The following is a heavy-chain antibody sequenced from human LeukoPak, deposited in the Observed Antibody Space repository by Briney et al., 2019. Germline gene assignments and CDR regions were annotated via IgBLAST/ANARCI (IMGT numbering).Heavy chain of an antibody. V-gene: IGHV3-23*01. CDR1: GFTFSSYA. CDR2: ISGSGDTA. Sequence: GRSLRLSCAASGFTFSSYAMSWVRQAPGKGLEWVSVISGSGDTAFYADSVKGRFTISRDNSKNTLSLQMNSLRAEDTAIYYCAKDWNSPVAGTGYFQHWGQGTLVTVSS. D-gene: IGHD6-19*01. J-gene: IGHJ1*01. CDR3: AKDWNSPVAGTGYFQH.